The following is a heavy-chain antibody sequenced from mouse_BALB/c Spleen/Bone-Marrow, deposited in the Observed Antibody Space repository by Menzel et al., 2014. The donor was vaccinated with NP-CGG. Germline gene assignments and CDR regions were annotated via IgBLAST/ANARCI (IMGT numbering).Heavy chain of an antibody. V-gene: IGHV1-82*01. CDR2: IYPGDGDT. CDR3: VRGGNYRFDY. CDR1: GYALSSSW. J-gene: IGHJ2*01. Sequence: QVQLQQSGPELVKPGASVKISCKASGYALSSSWMNWVKQRPGQGLEWIGRIYPGDGDTNYNGKFKGKATLTADKSSSTAYMQLSSLTSVDSAVYYCVRGGNYRFDYWGQGTTLTVSS. D-gene: IGHD2-1*01.